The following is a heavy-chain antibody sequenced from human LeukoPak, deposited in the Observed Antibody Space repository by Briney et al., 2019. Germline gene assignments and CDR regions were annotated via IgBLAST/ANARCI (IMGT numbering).Heavy chain of an antibody. CDR2: INHSGFT. D-gene: IGHD2-2*01. CDR1: GGSFSGYY. Sequence: SETLSLTCAVYGGSFSGYYWSWIRQPPGKGLEWIGEINHSGFTNSNPSLKSRVTISVDTSKNQFSLKLSSVTAADTAVYYCARGPDCSSTSCPLTGFDYWGQGTLVTVSS. CDR3: ARGPDCSSTSCPLTGFDY. V-gene: IGHV4-34*01. J-gene: IGHJ4*02.